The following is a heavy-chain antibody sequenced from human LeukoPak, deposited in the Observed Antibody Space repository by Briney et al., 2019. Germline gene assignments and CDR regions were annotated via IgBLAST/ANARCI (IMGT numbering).Heavy chain of an antibody. CDR3: ARGDYTAMVKMGDDSSGYLDY. D-gene: IGHD3-22*01. CDR2: IWYDGSNK. CDR1: GXTFSSYG. Sequence: GRSLRLSCAASGXTFSSYGVHWVRQAPGKGLEWVAVIWYDGSNKYYAVSVKGRFTISRDNSKNTLYLQMNSLRAEDTAVYYCARGDYTAMVKMGDDSSGYLDYWGQGTLVTVSS. J-gene: IGHJ4*02. V-gene: IGHV3-33*01.